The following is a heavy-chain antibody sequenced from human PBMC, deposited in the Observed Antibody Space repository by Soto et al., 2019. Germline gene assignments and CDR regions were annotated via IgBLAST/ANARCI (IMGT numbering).Heavy chain of an antibody. V-gene: IGHV4-39*02. CDR2: IDYTGTT. Sequence: SETLSLTCTIPGGFISSSSYFWAWIRQSPGKGLEWIGSIDYTGTTYNNPSLKSRVTMSVDTSKNHFSLKVDSVTAADTALYYCCRRAPEGFDPWGQGTLVTAPQ. CDR3: CRRAPEGFDP. J-gene: IGHJ5*02. CDR1: GGFISSSSYF.